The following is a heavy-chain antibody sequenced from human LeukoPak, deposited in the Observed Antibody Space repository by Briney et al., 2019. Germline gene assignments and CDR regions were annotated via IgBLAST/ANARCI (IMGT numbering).Heavy chain of an antibody. CDR3: ARDGDQYCGGDCYPLG. J-gene: IGHJ4*02. D-gene: IGHD2-21*02. Sequence: ASVKVSCKASGYTFTSYYMHWVRQAPGQGLEWMGMINPSSGNTSYAQKFQGRVTMTRDTSTSTVYMELSSLRSEDTAVYYCARDGDQYCGGDCYPLGWGQGTLVTVSS. CDR2: INPSSGNT. V-gene: IGHV1-46*01. CDR1: GYTFTSYY.